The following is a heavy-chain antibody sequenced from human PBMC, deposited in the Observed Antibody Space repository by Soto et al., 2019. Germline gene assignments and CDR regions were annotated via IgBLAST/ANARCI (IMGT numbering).Heavy chain of an antibody. D-gene: IGHD2-15*01. Sequence: GGSLRLSCAASGFTSSSYGMHWVRQAPGKGLEWVAVISGGGETTYYADSVKGRFTISRDNSKNTLYLQMSSLRAEDTALYYCAKDLSLNGGNTNGYFDYWGQGTRVTVSS. CDR2: ISGGGETT. CDR1: GFTSSSYG. J-gene: IGHJ4*02. CDR3: AKDLSLNGGNTNGYFDY. V-gene: IGHV3-23*01.